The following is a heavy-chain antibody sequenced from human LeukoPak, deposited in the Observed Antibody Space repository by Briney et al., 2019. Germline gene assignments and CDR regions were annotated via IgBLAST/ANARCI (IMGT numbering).Heavy chain of an antibody. Sequence: GGSLRLSCVASGFTFSSYSMNWVRQAPGKGLEWVSYISSSGITKYYADSVKGRFTISRDNVKNSLYLQMNSLRDEDTAVYYCAVEGYCSGGSCYTNWFDSWGQGTLVTVSP. CDR3: AVEGYCSGGSCYTNWFDS. CDR2: ISSSGITK. D-gene: IGHD2-15*01. J-gene: IGHJ5*01. V-gene: IGHV3-48*02. CDR1: GFTFSSYS.